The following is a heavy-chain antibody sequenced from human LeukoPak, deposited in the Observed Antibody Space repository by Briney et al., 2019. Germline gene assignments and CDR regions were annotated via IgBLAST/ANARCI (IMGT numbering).Heavy chain of an antibody. D-gene: IGHD6-13*01. Sequence: GGSLRLSCAASGFTFSSYGMHWVRQAPGKGLEWVAVIWYDGSNKYYAGSVKGRFTISRDNSKNTLYLQMNSLRAEDTAVYYCARDGAAAGTPFDYWGQGTLVTVSS. V-gene: IGHV3-33*01. CDR1: GFTFSSYG. CDR3: ARDGAAAGTPFDY. CDR2: IWYDGSNK. J-gene: IGHJ4*02.